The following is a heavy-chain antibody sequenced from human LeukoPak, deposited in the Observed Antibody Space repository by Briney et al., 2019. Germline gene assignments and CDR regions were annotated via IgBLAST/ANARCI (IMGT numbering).Heavy chain of an antibody. V-gene: IGHV4-39*07. J-gene: IGHJ4*02. CDR3: ARVLYFFDKSGYLFDH. CDR2: VYYIGST. D-gene: IGHD3-22*01. CDR1: NGSINTGTYY. Sequence: SETLSLTCSVSNGSINTGTYYWGWIRQTPGKGLEWIGSVYYIGSTYYKPSLKSRVTISVDTSKNQFSLKLTSVTAADTAVYYCARVLYFFDKSGYLFDHWGQGSQVTVSS.